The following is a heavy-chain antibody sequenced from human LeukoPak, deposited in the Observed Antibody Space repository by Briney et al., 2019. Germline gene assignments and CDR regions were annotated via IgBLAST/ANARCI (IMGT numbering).Heavy chain of an antibody. CDR2: INPSGGST. CDR3: ARLGQLTTVTKPKYYYYYYMDV. V-gene: IGHV1-46*01. D-gene: IGHD4-17*01. Sequence: ASVKVSCKASGYTFTSYYIHWVRQAPGQGLEWMGLINPSGGSTNYAQKFQGRVTMTTDTSTSTAYMELRSLRSDDTAVYYCARLGQLTTVTKPKYYYYYYMDVWGKGTTVTVSS. J-gene: IGHJ6*03. CDR1: GYTFTSYY.